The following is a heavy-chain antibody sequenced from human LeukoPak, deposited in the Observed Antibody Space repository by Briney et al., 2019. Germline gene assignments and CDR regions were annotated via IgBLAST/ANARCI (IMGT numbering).Heavy chain of an antibody. Sequence: SETLSLTCTVSGVSISSYYLSWIRQPPGKGLEWIANIFYSGSPNYNPSPKSRVTVSLDTSKNPFSLKLSSVAAADAAVYYCARVGHIAAAGTYDYWGQGTLVTVSS. D-gene: IGHD6-13*01. CDR1: GVSISSYY. CDR2: IFYSGSP. CDR3: ARVGHIAAAGTYDY. V-gene: IGHV4-59*08. J-gene: IGHJ4*02.